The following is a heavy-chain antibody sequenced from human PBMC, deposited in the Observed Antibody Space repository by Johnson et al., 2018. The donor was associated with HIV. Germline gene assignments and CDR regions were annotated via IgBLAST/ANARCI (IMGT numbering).Heavy chain of an antibody. CDR3: ARDLSRYIAVATFDAFAI. CDR2: IKHDGSEK. Sequence: EQLVESGGGLVQPGGSLRLSCAASGFTFSRYWLNWVRQAPGKGLEWVANIKHDGSEKHYVDAVKGRFTISRDNSKNTLYLQMNSLRAEDTAVYYCARDLSRYIAVATFDAFAIWGQGTMVTVSS. CDR1: GFTFSRYW. J-gene: IGHJ3*02. V-gene: IGHV3-7*01. D-gene: IGHD6-19*01.